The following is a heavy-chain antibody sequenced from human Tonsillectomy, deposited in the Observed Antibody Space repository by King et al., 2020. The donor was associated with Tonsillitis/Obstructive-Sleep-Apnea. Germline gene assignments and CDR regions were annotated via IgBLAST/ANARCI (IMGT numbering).Heavy chain of an antibody. CDR2: ISYDGSNK. CDR3: ARVPGPYYYGSGSYDI. CDR1: GFTFSSYA. V-gene: IGHV3-30*01. Sequence: VQLVESGGGVVQPGRSLRLSCAASGFTFSSYAMHWVRQAPGKGLEWVAFISYDGSNKYYADSVKGRFTISRDNSKNTLYLQMNSLRAEETAVYYCARVPGPYYYGSGSYDIWGQGTMVTVSS. D-gene: IGHD3-10*01. J-gene: IGHJ3*02.